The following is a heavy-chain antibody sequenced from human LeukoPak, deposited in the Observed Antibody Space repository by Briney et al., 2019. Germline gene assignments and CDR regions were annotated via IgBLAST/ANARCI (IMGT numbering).Heavy chain of an antibody. CDR2: INSDASVT. D-gene: IGHD3-16*01. V-gene: IGHV3-74*03. Sequence: GGSLRLSCAASGFTFSSYWMHWVRRGPGKGLVWVSRINSDASVTEYADSVKGRFTISRDNAKNTLFLQMTSLRVEDTAVYYCASDAYYHDYWGQGTLVTVSS. J-gene: IGHJ4*02. CDR3: ASDAYYHDY. CDR1: GFTFSSYW.